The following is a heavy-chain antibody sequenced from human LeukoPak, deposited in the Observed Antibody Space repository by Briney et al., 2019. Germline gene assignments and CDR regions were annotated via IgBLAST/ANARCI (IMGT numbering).Heavy chain of an antibody. CDR1: GGTFSSYA. D-gene: IGHD4-17*01. CDR2: IIPILGIA. J-gene: IGHJ4*02. CDR3: ARDTGTVTGGDY. Sequence: GSSVKVSCKASGGTFSSYAISWVRQAPGQGLEWMGRIIPILGIANYAQKFQGRVTITADKSTSTAYMELRSLRSDDTAVYYCARDTGTVTGGDYWGQGTLVTVSS. V-gene: IGHV1-69*04.